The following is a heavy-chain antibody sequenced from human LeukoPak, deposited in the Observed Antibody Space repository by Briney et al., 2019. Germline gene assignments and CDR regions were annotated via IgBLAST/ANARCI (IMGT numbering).Heavy chain of an antibody. V-gene: IGHV1-46*03. D-gene: IGHD3-10*01. CDR2: INPSGGST. CDR1: GYTFTSYY. CDR3: AKDYGSDYYYCYMDF. J-gene: IGHJ6*03. Sequence: ASVKVSCKASGYTFTSYYMHWVRQAPGQGLEWMGIINPSGGSTSYAQKFQGRVTMTRDMSTSTVYMELSSLRSEDTAVYYCAKDYGSDYYYCYMDFWGKGTTVTVSS.